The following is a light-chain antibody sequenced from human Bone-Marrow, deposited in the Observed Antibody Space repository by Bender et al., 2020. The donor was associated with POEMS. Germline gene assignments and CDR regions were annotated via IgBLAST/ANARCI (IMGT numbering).Light chain of an antibody. Sequence: QSALTQPASVSGSPGQSITISCTGTSGDVGGYNYVSWYQQHPGKAPKLMIYAVNNRPSGVSDRFSGSKSGNTASLTISGLQAEDEADYYCSSYAGSNILLFGGGTKLTVL. CDR2: AVN. V-gene: IGLV2-14*03. CDR1: SGDVGGYNY. CDR3: SSYAGSNILL. J-gene: IGLJ2*01.